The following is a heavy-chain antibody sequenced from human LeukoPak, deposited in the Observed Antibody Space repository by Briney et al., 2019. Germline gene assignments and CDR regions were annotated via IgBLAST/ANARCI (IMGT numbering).Heavy chain of an antibody. D-gene: IGHD2-15*01. V-gene: IGHV3-43*02. CDR2: INEDGGKT. Sequence: GGSLRLSCAASGFSFDDYPMHWVRQAPGKGLEWVSLINEDGGKTFYADSVRGRFTISRDNSKNSLYLQMNSLRTEDTALYYCAKEVDTLGTNAFDIWGQGTIVTVSS. CDR1: GFSFDDYP. CDR3: AKEVDTLGTNAFDI. J-gene: IGHJ3*02.